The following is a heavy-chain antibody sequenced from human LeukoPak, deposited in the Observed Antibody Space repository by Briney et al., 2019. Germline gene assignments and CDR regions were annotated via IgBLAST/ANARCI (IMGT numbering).Heavy chain of an antibody. CDR3: ARSSTKLWELQTRFDY. V-gene: IGHV4-39*07. D-gene: IGHD1-26*01. CDR1: GGSISSTSYS. CDR2: IYYSGST. Sequence: PSETLSLTCTVSGGSISSTSYSWGWIRQPPGKGLEWIGNIYYSGSTYYNASLKSRVTISVDTSKNQFSLKLSSVTAADTAVYYCARSSTKLWELQTRFDYWGQGTLVTVSS. J-gene: IGHJ4*02.